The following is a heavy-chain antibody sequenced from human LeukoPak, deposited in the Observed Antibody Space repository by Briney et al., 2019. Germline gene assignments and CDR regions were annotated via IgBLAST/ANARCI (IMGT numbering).Heavy chain of an antibody. D-gene: IGHD3-10*01. V-gene: IGHV3-30-3*01. Sequence: GGSLRLSCAASGFTFSTYAMHWDRQAPGKGLEWVAVISYDGSNRYYADSVKGRFTIFRDNSKNTYHLQMNSLRAEDTAVYYCAQINYYGSGSYIVAYGMDVWGQGTTVTVSS. CDR1: GFTFSTYA. CDR2: ISYDGSNR. J-gene: IGHJ6*02. CDR3: AQINYYGSGSYIVAYGMDV.